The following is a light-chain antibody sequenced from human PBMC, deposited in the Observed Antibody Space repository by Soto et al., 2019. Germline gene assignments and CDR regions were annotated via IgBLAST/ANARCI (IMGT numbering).Light chain of an antibody. CDR3: QQRKNLPPIT. V-gene: IGKV3-11*01. Sequence: EIELTQSPATLSLSPGETATLSCRASQNVDKFFAWYQQRPGQPPRLLIFDSSNRATGVPVRFSGSGSGTVFTLTIGSLDAEDSAVYYCQQRKNLPPITFGQGTRLEI. J-gene: IGKJ5*01. CDR1: QNVDKF. CDR2: DSS.